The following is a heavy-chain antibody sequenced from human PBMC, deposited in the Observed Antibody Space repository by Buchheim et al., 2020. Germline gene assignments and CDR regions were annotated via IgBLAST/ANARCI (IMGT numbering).Heavy chain of an antibody. CDR2: IKQDGSEK. D-gene: IGHD6-19*01. CDR1: GFTFSSYW. V-gene: IGHV3-7*01. Sequence: EVQLVESGGGLVQPGGSLRLSCAASGFTFSSYWMSWVRQAPGKGLEWVANIKQDGSEKYYVDSVKGRFTISRDNAKNSLYPQMNSLRAEDTAVYYCARDRRRGQWLVKPDWYFDLWGRGTL. CDR3: ARDRRRGQWLVKPDWYFDL. J-gene: IGHJ2*01.